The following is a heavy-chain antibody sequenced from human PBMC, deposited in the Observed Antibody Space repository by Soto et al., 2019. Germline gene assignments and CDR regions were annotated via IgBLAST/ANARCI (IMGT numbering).Heavy chain of an antibody. V-gene: IGHV4-30-2*01. D-gene: IGHD4-4*01. CDR2: IYHSGST. CDR1: GGSISSGGYS. Sequence: LSLTCAVSGGSISSGGYSWSWIRQPPGKGLEWIGYIYHSGSTYYNPSLKSRVTISVDRSKNQFSLKLSSVTAADTAVYYCARCLGNYLNWFDPWGQGTLVTVSS. CDR3: ARCLGNYLNWFDP. J-gene: IGHJ5*02.